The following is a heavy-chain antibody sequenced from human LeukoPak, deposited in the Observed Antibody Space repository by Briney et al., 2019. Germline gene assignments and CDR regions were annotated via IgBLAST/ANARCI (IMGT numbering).Heavy chain of an antibody. D-gene: IGHD6-6*01. J-gene: IGHJ3*02. CDR2: IKHDGSDK. V-gene: IGHV3-7*04. CDR3: ARGGIITSYAFEI. CDR1: GISFYRYS. Sequence: PGGSLRLSCATSGISFYRYSMSWVRQAPGKGPEYVANIKHDGSDKYYVDSVVGRFTISRDNAKNSLYLQMDSLTAEDTAVYYCARGGIITSYAFEIWGQGAMVTVSS.